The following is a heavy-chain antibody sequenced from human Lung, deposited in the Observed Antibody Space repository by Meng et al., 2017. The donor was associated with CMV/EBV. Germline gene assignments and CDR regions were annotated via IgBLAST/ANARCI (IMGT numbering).Heavy chain of an antibody. CDR2: INPADSNT. D-gene: IGHD3-3*01. CDR3: VRGTLRFLEWFEGGWFDP. V-gene: IGHV5-51*01. CDR1: GDTFSKHS. J-gene: IGHJ5*02. Sequence: SXKSSGDTFSKHSINWVRQKPGKGLEWMGIINPADSNTRYSPSFQGQVTISADKSTSTAYLQWSSLRASDTAMYYCVRGTLRFLEWFEGGWFDPWGQGXPVTVSS.